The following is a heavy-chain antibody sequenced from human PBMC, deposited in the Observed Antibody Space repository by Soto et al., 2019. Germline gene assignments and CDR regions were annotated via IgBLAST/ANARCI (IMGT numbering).Heavy chain of an antibody. CDR2: ISGNANTI. CDR1: GLSLSDYY. J-gene: IGHJ4*02. D-gene: IGHD3-10*01. Sequence: LRLSCAASGLSLSDYYMSWIRQAPGKGLEWVSKISGNANTIYYADSVRGRFTVSRDNGKNSVYLQMTSLRAEDTAVYYWAREPYYYASEFWGQGTLVTVSS. V-gene: IGHV3-11*01. CDR3: AREPYYYASEF.